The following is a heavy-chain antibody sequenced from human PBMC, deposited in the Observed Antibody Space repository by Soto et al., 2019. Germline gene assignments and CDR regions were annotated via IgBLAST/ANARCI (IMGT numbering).Heavy chain of an antibody. Sequence: LRLSCAASGFTFSSYAMSWVRQAPGKGLEWVSAISGSGGSTYYADSVKGRFTISRDNSKNTLYLQMNSLRAEDTAVYYCAKAGSGWYLNWFDPWGQGTLVTVSS. D-gene: IGHD6-19*01. CDR3: AKAGSGWYLNWFDP. CDR1: GFTFSSYA. CDR2: ISGSGGST. V-gene: IGHV3-23*01. J-gene: IGHJ5*02.